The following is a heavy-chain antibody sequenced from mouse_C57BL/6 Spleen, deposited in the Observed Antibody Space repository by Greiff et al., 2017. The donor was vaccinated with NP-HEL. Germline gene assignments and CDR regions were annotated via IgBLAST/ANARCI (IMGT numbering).Heavy chain of an antibody. J-gene: IGHJ1*03. V-gene: IGHV1-64*01. CDR1: GYTFTSYW. CDR2: IHPNSGST. D-gene: IGHD1-1*01. Sequence: QVQLQQPGAELVKPGASVKLSCKASGYTFTSYWMHWVKQRPGQGLEWIGMIHPNSGSTHYNEKLKSKATLTVDKSSSTAYMQLSSLTSEDSAVYYCARQFDYYGSSYGYFDVWGTGTTVTVSS. CDR3: ARQFDYYGSSYGYFDV.